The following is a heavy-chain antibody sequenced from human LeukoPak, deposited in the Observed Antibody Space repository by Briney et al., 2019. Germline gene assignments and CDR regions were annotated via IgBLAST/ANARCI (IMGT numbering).Heavy chain of an antibody. CDR1: GSRFTNYW. CDR2: IYPGDSDT. J-gene: IGHJ3*02. V-gene: IGHV5-51*01. D-gene: IGHD7-27*01. CDR3: ARRGPLTGDAFDI. Sequence: GGPLQISGQGSGSRFTNYWIGWVRQMPGKGLEGMGIIYPGDSDTSYSPSFQGQVTISADKSISTAYLQWSSLKASDTAMYYCARRGPLTGDAFDIWGQGTMVTVSS.